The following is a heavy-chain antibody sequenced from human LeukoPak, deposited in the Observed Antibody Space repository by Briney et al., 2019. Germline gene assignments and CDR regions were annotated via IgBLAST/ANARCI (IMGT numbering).Heavy chain of an antibody. CDR2: IYFSGST. V-gene: IGHV4-59*08. J-gene: IGHJ4*02. CDR1: GDSISSYY. D-gene: IGHD3-10*01. Sequence: SETLSLTCTVSGDSISSYYWSWIRQPPGKGLEWIGYIYFSGSTNYNPSLKSRVTMSVDTSKNQFSLKLSSVSAADTAVYYCARQSLIRGVIIGDFDYWGQGTLVAVSS. CDR3: ARQSLIRGVIIGDFDY.